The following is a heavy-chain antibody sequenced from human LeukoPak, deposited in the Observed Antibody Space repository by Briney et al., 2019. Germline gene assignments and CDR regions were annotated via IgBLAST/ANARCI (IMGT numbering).Heavy chain of an antibody. J-gene: IGHJ4*02. CDR3: ARDLFGYYFDY. Sequence: GGSLRLSCRASGFTFSDYSMHWVRQAPGKGLEWISFISNSGSSIFYADSMKGRFTISRDNAKNSLYLQMNSLRAEDTAVYYCARDLFGYYFDYWGQGTLVTVSS. D-gene: IGHD2-21*01. CDR1: GFTFSDYS. V-gene: IGHV3-48*04. CDR2: ISNSGSSI.